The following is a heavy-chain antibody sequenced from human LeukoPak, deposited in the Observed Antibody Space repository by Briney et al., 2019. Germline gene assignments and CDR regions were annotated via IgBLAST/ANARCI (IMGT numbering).Heavy chain of an antibody. CDR1: GFTFSNYW. D-gene: IGHD3-22*01. J-gene: IGHJ4*02. CDR2: IKQDGSER. V-gene: IGHV3-7*01. Sequence: GGSLRLSCAASGFTFSNYWMSWVRQAPGKGLEWVANIKQDGSERYYVDSVKGRFTISRDNAKNSLYLQMNSLRADDTAIYYCARVLGYYYDSRGYGSLDYWGQGTLVTVSS. CDR3: ARVLGYYYDSRGYGSLDY.